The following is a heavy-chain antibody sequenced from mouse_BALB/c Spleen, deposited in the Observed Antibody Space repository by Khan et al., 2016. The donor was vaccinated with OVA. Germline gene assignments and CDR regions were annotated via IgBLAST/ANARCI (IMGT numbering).Heavy chain of an antibody. V-gene: IGHV2-6-5*01. CDR1: GFSLTDHG. CDR3: AKQIWSPYYGMDY. Sequence: VQLQESGPGLVAPSQSLSITCTVSGFSLTDHGVSWIRQPPGKGLEWLGVIWGGGSTYYNSVLKSRLSISKDNSKSQVFLKMNSLQTDDTAIYYCAKQIWSPYYGMDYWGQGNSVTVSS. CDR2: IWGGGST. D-gene: IGHD1-1*02. J-gene: IGHJ4*01.